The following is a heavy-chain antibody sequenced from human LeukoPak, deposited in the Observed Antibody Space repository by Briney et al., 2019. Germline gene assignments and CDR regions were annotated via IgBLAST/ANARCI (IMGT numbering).Heavy chain of an antibody. CDR1: GYTLTELS. CDR2: FDPEDGET. Sequence: GASVKVSCKVSGYTLTELSMHWVRPAPGKGLEWMGGFDPEDGETIYAQKFQGRVTMTEDTSTDTAYMELSSLRSEDTAVYYCATLGVDTAMVPYYYYGMDVWGQGTTVTVSS. V-gene: IGHV1-24*01. CDR3: ATLGVDTAMVPYYYYGMDV. J-gene: IGHJ6*02. D-gene: IGHD5-18*01.